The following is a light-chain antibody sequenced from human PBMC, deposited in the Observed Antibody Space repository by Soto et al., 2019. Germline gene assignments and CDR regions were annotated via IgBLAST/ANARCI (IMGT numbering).Light chain of an antibody. CDR3: HQYGSSPLT. V-gene: IGKV3-20*01. J-gene: IGKJ4*01. Sequence: EIVLTQSPGTLSLSPGERATLSCRASQSVSSSYLAWYQQKPGQAPRLLIYRASSRATDIPDRFSGSGSGTDFTLTISRLETEDFAVYYCHQYGSSPLTFGGGTKVEIK. CDR2: RAS. CDR1: QSVSSSY.